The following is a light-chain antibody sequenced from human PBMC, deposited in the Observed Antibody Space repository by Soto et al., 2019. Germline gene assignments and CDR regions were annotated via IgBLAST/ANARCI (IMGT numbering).Light chain of an antibody. V-gene: IGKV3-11*01. CDR1: QSVSSY. CDR3: QQRSNWPPA. J-gene: IGKJ3*01. CDR2: DAS. Sequence: EIGLTQSPATLSLSPGERATLSCRASQSVSSYLAWYQQKPGQAPRLLIYDASNRATGIPARFSGSGSGTDFTLTISSLEPEDFAVYYCQQRSNWPPAFGPGTKVAIK.